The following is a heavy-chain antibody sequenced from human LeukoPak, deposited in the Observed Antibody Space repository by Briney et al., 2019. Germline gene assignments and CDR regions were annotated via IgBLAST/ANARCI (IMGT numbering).Heavy chain of an antibody. CDR1: GYTFTSYD. J-gene: IGHJ3*02. CDR3: ARSPNHVRYSGYDLAFDI. V-gene: IGHV1-8*01. CDR2: MNPNSGNT. Sequence: ASVKVSCKASGYTFTSYDINWVRQATGQGLEWMGWMNPNSGNTGYAQKFQGRVTMTRNTSISTAYMELSSLRSEDTAVYYCARSPNHVRYSGYDLAFDIWGQGTMVTVSS. D-gene: IGHD5-12*01.